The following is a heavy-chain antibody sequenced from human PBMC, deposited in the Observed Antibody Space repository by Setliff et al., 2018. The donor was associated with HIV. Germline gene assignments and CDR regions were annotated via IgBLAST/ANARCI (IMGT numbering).Heavy chain of an antibody. CDR1: GYTFTNYA. Sequence: ASVKVSCKASGYTFTNYAIHWVRQAPGQGLEWMGWINAGNGNTESSKKYQGRVTITRETSATTAYMELSSLTPEDTAIYFCARALSYGSGTYSAAGFWGQGTLVTVSS. D-gene: IGHD3-10*01. J-gene: IGHJ4*02. V-gene: IGHV1-3*01. CDR2: INAGNGNT. CDR3: ARALSYGSGTYSAAGF.